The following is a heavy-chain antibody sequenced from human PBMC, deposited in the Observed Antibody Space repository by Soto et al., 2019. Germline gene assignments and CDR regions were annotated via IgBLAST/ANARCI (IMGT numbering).Heavy chain of an antibody. CDR3: AREADIAVAGYYYYYGMDV. V-gene: IGHV1-18*04. D-gene: IGHD6-19*01. J-gene: IGHJ6*02. Sequence: VASVKVSCKASGYTFTSYGISWVRQAPGQGLEWMGWISAYNGNTNYAQKLQGRVTMTTDTSTSTAYMELRSLRSDDTAVYYCAREADIAVAGYYYYYGMDVWGQGTTVTVSS. CDR2: ISAYNGNT. CDR1: GYTFTSYG.